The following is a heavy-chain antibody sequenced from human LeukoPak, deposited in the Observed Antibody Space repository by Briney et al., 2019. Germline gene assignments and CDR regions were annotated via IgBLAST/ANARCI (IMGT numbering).Heavy chain of an antibody. V-gene: IGHV3-21*01. D-gene: IGHD2-2*02. CDR2: ISSSSSYI. J-gene: IGHJ4*02. CDR3: ARDASPLYSSSTSCYIAGDFDY. CDR1: GFTFSSYS. Sequence: GGSLRLSCAASGFTFSSYSMNWVRQAPGKGLEWVSSISSSSSYIYYADSMKGRFTISRDNAKNSLYLQMNSLRAEDTAVYYCARDASPLYSSSTSCYIAGDFDYWGQGTLVTVSS.